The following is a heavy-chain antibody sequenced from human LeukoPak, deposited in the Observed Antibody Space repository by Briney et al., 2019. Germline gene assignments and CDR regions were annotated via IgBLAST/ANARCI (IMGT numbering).Heavy chain of an antibody. Sequence: ASVKVSCKASGYTFTSYDINWVRQATGQGLEWMGWMNPNSGNTGYAQKFQGRVTMTRNTSISTAYMELSSLRSEDTAVYYCARGGLRYFDWLLPPPTYDYWGQGTLVTVSS. V-gene: IGHV1-8*01. CDR1: GYTFTSYD. J-gene: IGHJ4*02. D-gene: IGHD3-9*01. CDR3: ARGGLRYFDWLLPPPTYDY. CDR2: MNPNSGNT.